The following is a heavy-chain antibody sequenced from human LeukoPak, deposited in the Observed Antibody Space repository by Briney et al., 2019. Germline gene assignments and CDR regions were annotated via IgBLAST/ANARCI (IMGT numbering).Heavy chain of an antibody. CDR2: ISSSGSTI. J-gene: IGHJ3*02. V-gene: IGHV3-48*04. D-gene: IGHD4-17*01. CDR1: GFTFSSYW. Sequence: GGSLRLSCAASGFTFSSYWMHWVRQAPGKGLEWVSYISSSGSTIYYADSVKGRFTISRDNAKNSLYLQMNSLRAEDTAVYYCARDQQSYGDYDAFDIWGQGTMVTVSS. CDR3: ARDQQSYGDYDAFDI.